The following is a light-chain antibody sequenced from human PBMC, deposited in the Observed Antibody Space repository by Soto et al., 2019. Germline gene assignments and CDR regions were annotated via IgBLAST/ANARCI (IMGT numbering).Light chain of an antibody. J-gene: IGKJ1*01. CDR3: QQYGSSPGT. CDR2: GAS. V-gene: IGKV3-20*01. Sequence: EIVLTQSPGTLSLSPGERATLSCRASQSVSSSYLAWYQQKPAQAPRLLIYGASSRATGIPDRFSGSGSGKDFTLTISRLEPEDFAVYYCQQYGSSPGTFGQGTKVDIK. CDR1: QSVSSSY.